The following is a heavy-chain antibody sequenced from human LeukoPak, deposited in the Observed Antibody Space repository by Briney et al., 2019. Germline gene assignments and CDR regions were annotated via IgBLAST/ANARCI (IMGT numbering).Heavy chain of an antibody. CDR2: IFYSGST. CDR3: ARRYYYDSSGYSVQTYYFDY. Sequence: PSETLSLTCTVSGGSISPYYWSWIRQPPGKGLEWIGYIFYSGSTNYNPSLKSRVTISVDTSKNQFSLKLSSVTAADTAVYYCARRYYYDSSGYSVQTYYFDYWGQGTLVTVSS. D-gene: IGHD3-22*01. J-gene: IGHJ4*02. V-gene: IGHV4-59*08. CDR1: GGSISPYY.